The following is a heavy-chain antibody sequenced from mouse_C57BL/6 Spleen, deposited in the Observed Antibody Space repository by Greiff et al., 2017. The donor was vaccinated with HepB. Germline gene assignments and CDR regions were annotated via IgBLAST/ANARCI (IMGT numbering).Heavy chain of an antibody. V-gene: IGHV1-19*01. CDR2: INPYNGGT. D-gene: IGHD2-4*01. Sequence: EVQLQQSGPVLVKPGASVKMSCKASGYTFTDYYMNWVKQSHGKSLEWIGVINPYNGGTSYNQKFKGKATLTVDKSSSTAYMELNSLTSEDSAVYYGARDDYEGWFAYWGQGTLVTVSA. CDR3: ARDDYEGWFAY. CDR1: GYTFTDYY. J-gene: IGHJ3*01.